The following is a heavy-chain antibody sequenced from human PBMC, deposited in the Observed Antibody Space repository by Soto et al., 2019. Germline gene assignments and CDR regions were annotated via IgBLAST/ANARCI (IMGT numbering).Heavy chain of an antibody. J-gene: IGHJ6*03. D-gene: IGHD4-4*01. CDR3: ARITEDHQLQGFGYYYYYMDV. Sequence: GGSLRLSCAASGFTFSSYSMNWVRQAPGKGLEWVSSISSSSSYIYYADSVKGRFTISRDNAKNSLYLQMNSLRAEDTAVYYCARITEDHQLQGFGYYYYYMDVWGKGTTVTVSS. V-gene: IGHV3-21*01. CDR1: GFTFSSYS. CDR2: ISSSSSYI.